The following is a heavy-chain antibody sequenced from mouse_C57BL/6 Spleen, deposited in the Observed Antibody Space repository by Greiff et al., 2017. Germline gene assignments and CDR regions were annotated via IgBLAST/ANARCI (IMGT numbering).Heavy chain of an antibody. CDR3: ARQKGPSIYEGFAY. CDR2: ISSGGSYT. J-gene: IGHJ3*01. V-gene: IGHV5-6*02. CDR1: GFTFSSYG. Sequence: EVKLVESGGDLVKPGGSLKLSCAASGFTFSSYGMSWVRQTPDKRLEWVATISSGGSYTYYPDSVKGRFPISRDNAKNTLYLQMSSLKSEDTAMYYCARQKGPSIYEGFAYWGQGTLVTVSA. D-gene: IGHD2-10*02.